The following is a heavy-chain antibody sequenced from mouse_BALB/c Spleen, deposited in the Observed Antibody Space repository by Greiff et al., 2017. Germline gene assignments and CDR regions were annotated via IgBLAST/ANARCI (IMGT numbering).Heavy chain of an antibody. V-gene: IGHV14-3*02. CDR1: GFNIKDTY. CDR3: APYDYDTLDY. Sequence: VQLQQSGAELVKPGASVKLSCTASGFNIKDTYMHWVKQRPEQGLEWIGRIDPATGNTKYDPKFPGKATITADTSSNTAYLQLSSLTSEDTAVYYCAPYDYDTLDYWGQGTTRTVSS. CDR2: IDPATGNT. J-gene: IGHJ2*01. D-gene: IGHD2-4*01.